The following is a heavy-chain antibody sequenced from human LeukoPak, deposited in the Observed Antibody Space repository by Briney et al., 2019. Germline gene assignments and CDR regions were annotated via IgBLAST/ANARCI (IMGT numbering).Heavy chain of an antibody. D-gene: IGHD2-2*01. CDR2: IYYSGST. CDR3: ARGYCSSTSCYFDY. V-gene: IGHV4-59*01. Sequence: SETLSLTCTVSGGSISSYYWSWIRQPPGKGLEWIGYIYYSGSTNYNPSLKSRVTISVDTSKNQFSLKLSSVTAADTAVYYCARGYCSSTSCYFDYWGQGTLVTVSS. CDR1: GGSISSYY. J-gene: IGHJ4*02.